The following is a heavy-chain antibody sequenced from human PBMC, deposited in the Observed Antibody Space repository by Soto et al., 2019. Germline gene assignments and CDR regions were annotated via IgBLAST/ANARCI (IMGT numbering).Heavy chain of an antibody. D-gene: IGHD3-16*01. J-gene: IGHJ4*02. Sequence: GGSLRLSCAASGFTFSSYGMHWVRQAPGKGLEWVAVISYDGSNKYYADSVKGRFTISRDNSKNTLYLQMNSLRAEDTAVYYWAKEASYYVGGSYSLFDYWGKGTLVTVSS. CDR3: AKEASYYVGGSYSLFDY. CDR1: GFTFSSYG. CDR2: ISYDGSNK. V-gene: IGHV3-30*18.